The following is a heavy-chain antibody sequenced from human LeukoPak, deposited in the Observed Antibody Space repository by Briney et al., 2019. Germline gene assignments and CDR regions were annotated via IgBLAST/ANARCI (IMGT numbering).Heavy chain of an antibody. Sequence: ASVKVSCKASGYTFTSYDINWVRQATGQGLEWMGWMNPNSGNTGYAQKFQGGVTMTRNTSISTAYMELSSLRSEDTAVYYCAIIKATGDYFDYWGQGTLVTVSS. CDR2: MNPNSGNT. V-gene: IGHV1-8*01. CDR3: AIIKATGDYFDY. J-gene: IGHJ4*02. D-gene: IGHD5-24*01. CDR1: GYTFTSYD.